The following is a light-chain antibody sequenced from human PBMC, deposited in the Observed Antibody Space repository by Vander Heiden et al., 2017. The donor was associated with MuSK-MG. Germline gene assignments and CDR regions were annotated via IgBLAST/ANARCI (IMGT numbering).Light chain of an antibody. V-gene: IGKV3-20*01. CDR3: QQNGSSPIYT. CDR1: QSVSSSY. CDR2: GAS. Sequence: EIVFTQSPGTLSLSPGERATLSCRASQSVSSSYLAWYQQKPGQAPRLLIYGASSRDTGIPDRCSGSGYGTDFTLTISRREPEDFAVYYCQQNGSSPIYTFGPGTKLEIK. J-gene: IGKJ2*01.